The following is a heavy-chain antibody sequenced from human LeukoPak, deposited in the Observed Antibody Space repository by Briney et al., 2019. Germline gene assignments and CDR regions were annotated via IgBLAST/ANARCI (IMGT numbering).Heavy chain of an antibody. CDR3: ARAGWLRSENWFDP. D-gene: IGHD5-12*01. Sequence: SETLSLTCTVSGGSISSYYWSWVRQPPGKGLEWVGYIYYSGSTNYNPSLKSRVTISVDTSKNQFSLKLSSVTAADTAVYYCARAGWLRSENWFDPWGQGTLVTVSS. CDR2: IYYSGST. J-gene: IGHJ5*02. V-gene: IGHV4-59*01. CDR1: GGSISSYY.